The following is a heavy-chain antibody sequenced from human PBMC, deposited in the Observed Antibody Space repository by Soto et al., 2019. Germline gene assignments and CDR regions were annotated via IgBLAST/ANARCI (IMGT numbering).Heavy chain of an antibody. V-gene: IGHV4-30-2*01. CDR1: GGSISSGGYS. J-gene: IGHJ4*02. D-gene: IGHD2-8*01. CDR2: IYHSGST. Sequence: QVQLQESGSGLVKPSQTLSLTCAVSGGSISSGGYSWSWIRQPPGKGLEWIGYIYHSGSTYYNPSLKSRVTISIDTAKNQSSQKLNSMTAADTAVYYCSRGHDANNDWGQGILVTVSS. CDR3: SRGHDANND.